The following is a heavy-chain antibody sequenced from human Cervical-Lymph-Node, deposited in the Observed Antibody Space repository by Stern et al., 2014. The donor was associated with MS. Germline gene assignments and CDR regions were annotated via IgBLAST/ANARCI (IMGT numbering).Heavy chain of an antibody. D-gene: IGHD2-21*02. Sequence: EVQLVESGGGLVQPGGSLRLSCAASGLTVSNNYMSWVRQAPGKGLEWVSLLYASGTTSYDDSVKGRFIISRHNSKNTLYLQMNSLRPDDTAVYDCAREGGDDDYYYGLDVWGQGTTVTVSS. CDR2: LYASGTT. CDR1: GLTVSNNY. V-gene: IGHV3-53*04. J-gene: IGHJ6*02. CDR3: AREGGDDDYYYGLDV.